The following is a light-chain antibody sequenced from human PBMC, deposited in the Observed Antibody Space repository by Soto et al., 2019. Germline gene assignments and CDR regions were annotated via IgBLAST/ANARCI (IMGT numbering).Light chain of an antibody. CDR3: HQYNNWPWT. CDR1: QRVSNH. CDR2: AAS. V-gene: IGKV3-15*01. Sequence: MTQSPVTLSVSPGDTATLSCTASQRVSNHFAWYQQKPGQAPRLLIYAASTRAAGVPVRFSGSGSETEFTLTIRSLQSEDFALYYCHQYNNWPWTFGQGTKVDIK. J-gene: IGKJ1*01.